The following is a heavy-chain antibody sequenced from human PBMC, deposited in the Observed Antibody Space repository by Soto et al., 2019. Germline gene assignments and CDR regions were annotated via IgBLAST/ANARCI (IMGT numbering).Heavy chain of an antibody. CDR3: ARLTVLRYFDVRETHDYYYGMDV. CDR1: GGSFSGYY. J-gene: IGHJ6*02. Sequence: PSETLSLTCAVYGGSFSGYYWSWIRQPPGKGLEWIGEINHSGSTNYNPSLKSRVTISVDTSKNQFSLKLSSVTAADTAVYYCARLTVLRYFDVRETHDYYYGMDVWRQGTTVTVSS. CDR2: INHSGST. D-gene: IGHD3-9*01. V-gene: IGHV4-34*01.